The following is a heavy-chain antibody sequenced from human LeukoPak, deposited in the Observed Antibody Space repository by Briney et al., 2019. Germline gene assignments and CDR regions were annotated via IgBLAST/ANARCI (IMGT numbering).Heavy chain of an antibody. CDR1: GGSFSGYY. CDR2: INHSGST. Sequence: SETLSLTCAVYGGSFSGYYWSWIRQPPGKGLEWIGEINHSGSTNYNPSLKSRVTISVDTSKNQFSLKLSSVTAADSAVYYCARGRATMVRGVSRPFDYWGQGTLVTVSS. D-gene: IGHD3-10*01. CDR3: ARGRATMVRGVSRPFDY. J-gene: IGHJ4*02. V-gene: IGHV4-34*01.